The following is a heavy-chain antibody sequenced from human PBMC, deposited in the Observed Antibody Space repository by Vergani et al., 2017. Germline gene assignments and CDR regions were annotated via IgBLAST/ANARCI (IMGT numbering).Heavy chain of an antibody. CDR3: ARDCSSTSCHDY. J-gene: IGHJ4*02. V-gene: IGHV1-2*02. D-gene: IGHD2-2*01. CDR1: GYTFTGYY. CDR2: INPNSGGT. Sequence: QVQLVQSGAEVKKPGASVKVSCKASGYTFTGYYMHWVRQAPGQGLEWMGWINPNSGGTNYAQKLQGRVTMTRDTSISTAYMELSRLRSDDTAVYYCARDCSSTSCHDYWGQGTLVTVSS.